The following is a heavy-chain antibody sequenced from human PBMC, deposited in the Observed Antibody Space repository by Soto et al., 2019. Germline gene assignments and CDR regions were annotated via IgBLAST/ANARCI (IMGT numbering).Heavy chain of an antibody. CDR2: INPNSGDT. V-gene: IGHV1-2*04. J-gene: IGHJ6*02. CDR3: ARDLMVRGQTYYYYGMDV. CDR1: GYTFTGYY. Sequence: ASVKVSCKASGYTFTGYYMHWVRQAPGQGLEWMGWINPNSGDTNYAQKFQGWVTMTRDTSISTAYMELSRLRSDDTAVYYCARDLMVRGQTYYYYGMDVWGQGTTVTVSS. D-gene: IGHD3-10*01.